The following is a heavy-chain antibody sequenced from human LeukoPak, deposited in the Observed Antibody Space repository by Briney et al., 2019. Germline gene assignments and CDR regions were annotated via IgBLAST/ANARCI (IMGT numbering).Heavy chain of an antibody. J-gene: IGHJ4*02. CDR2: IYYSGST. V-gene: IGHV4-39*07. CDR1: GGSISSSSYY. Sequence: SETLSLTCTVSGGSISSSSYYWGWIRQPPGKGLEWIGSIYYSGSTYYNPSLKSRVTISVDTSENQFSLKLSSVTAADTAVYYCARGAYSSGWFLDYWGQGTLVTVSS. D-gene: IGHD6-19*01. CDR3: ARGAYSSGWFLDY.